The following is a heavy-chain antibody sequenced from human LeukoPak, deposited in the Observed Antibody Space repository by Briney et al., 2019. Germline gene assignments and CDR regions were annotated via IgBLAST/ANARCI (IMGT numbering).Heavy chain of an antibody. V-gene: IGHV4-61*02. CDR2: IYTSGST. CDR3: ARHVKRGSYYGGKPPNWFDP. CDR1: GGSIGSGSYY. Sequence: PSQTLSLTCTVSGGSIGSGSYYWSWVRQPAGKGLEWIGRIYTSGSTNYNPSLKSRVTISIDTSKNQFSLKLSSVTAADTAVYYCARHVKRGSYYGGKPPNWFDPWGQGTLVTVSS. J-gene: IGHJ5*02. D-gene: IGHD1-26*01.